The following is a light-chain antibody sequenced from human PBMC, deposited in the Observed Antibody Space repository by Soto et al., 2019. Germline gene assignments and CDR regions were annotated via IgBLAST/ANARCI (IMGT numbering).Light chain of an antibody. CDR1: QTISSW. Sequence: DIHMTQSPSTLSVSVLDIVTITFLASQTISSWLAWYQQKPGKAPKLLIYKASTLKSGVPSRFSGSGSGTEFTLTISSLQPDDFATYYCQQYSSSQWTFGQGTKVDI. CDR2: KAS. J-gene: IGKJ1*01. CDR3: QQYSSSQWT. V-gene: IGKV1-5*03.